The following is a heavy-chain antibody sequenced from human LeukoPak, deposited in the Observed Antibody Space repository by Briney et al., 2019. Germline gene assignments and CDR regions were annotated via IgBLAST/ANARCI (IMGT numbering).Heavy chain of an antibody. CDR1: GFTFSSYE. V-gene: IGHV3-48*03. Sequence: GGSLRLSCAASGFTFSSYEMNWVRQAPGKGLEWVSYISSSGSTIYYADSVKGRFTISRDNAKNSLYLQMNSLRAEDTAVYYCARVGELKEIAPRGYYYYMDVWGKGTTVTVSS. J-gene: IGHJ6*03. CDR2: ISSSGSTI. D-gene: IGHD1-7*01. CDR3: ARVGELKEIAPRGYYYYMDV.